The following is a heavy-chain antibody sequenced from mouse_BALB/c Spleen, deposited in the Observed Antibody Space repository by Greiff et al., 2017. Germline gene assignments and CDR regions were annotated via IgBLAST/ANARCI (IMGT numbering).Heavy chain of an antibody. D-gene: IGHD2-1*01. CDR2: IDPSDSET. CDR3: ARYGNYAWFAY. V-gene: IGHV1S127*01. Sequence: QVQLQQSGPQLVRPGASVKISCKASGYSFTSYWMHWVKQRPGQGLEWIGMIDPSDSETRLNQKFKDKATLTVDKSSSTAYMQLSSPTSEDSAVYYCARYGNYAWFAYWGQGTLVTVSA. J-gene: IGHJ3*01. CDR1: GYSFTSYW.